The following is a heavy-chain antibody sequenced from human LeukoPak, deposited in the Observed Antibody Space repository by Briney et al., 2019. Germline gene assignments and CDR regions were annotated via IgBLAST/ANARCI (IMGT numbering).Heavy chain of an antibody. Sequence: SETLSLTCTVSGGSISSYHWSWIRQPPGKGLEWIGYIYYSGSTNYNPSLKSRVTISVDTSKNQFSLKLSSVTAADTAVYYCAREGSIAVAGTRGYYFDYWGQGTLVTVSS. CDR3: AREGSIAVAGTRGYYFDY. CDR1: GGSISSYH. V-gene: IGHV4-59*01. J-gene: IGHJ4*02. CDR2: IYYSGST. D-gene: IGHD6-19*01.